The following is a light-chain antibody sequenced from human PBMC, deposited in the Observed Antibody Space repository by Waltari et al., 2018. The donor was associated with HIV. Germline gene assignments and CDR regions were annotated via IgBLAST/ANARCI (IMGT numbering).Light chain of an antibody. CDR2: DAT. J-gene: IGLJ1*01. V-gene: IGLV2-14*03. CDR1: GTDTGASDF. CDR3: SSYTTSETYV. Sequence: QSALTQPASVSASPGQSISISCPGTGTDTGASDFVLCYPQHPGRPPKPIIYDATSRPSDLSDRFSASKSGTTASLTITGLQDEDEAEYFCSSYTTSETYVFGSGTRVTVL.